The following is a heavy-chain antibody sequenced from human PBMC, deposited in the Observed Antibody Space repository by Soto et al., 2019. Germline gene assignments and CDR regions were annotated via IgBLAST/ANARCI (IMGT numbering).Heavy chain of an antibody. V-gene: IGHV1-3*01. CDR3: ASTIIRGVIYGF. J-gene: IGHJ4*02. CDR1: GYTFTNYA. Sequence: ASVKVPCKASGYTFTNYAMHWVRQAPGQSLEWMGWIHGGNGNTQYSQKFQGRVTITRDTSATTGYMELSSLISEDTAVCYCASTIIRGVIYGFWGQGSQVTVSS. CDR2: IHGGNGNT. D-gene: IGHD3-10*01.